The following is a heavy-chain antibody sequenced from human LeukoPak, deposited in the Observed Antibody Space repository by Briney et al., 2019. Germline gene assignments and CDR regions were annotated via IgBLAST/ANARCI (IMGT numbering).Heavy chain of an antibody. D-gene: IGHD6-19*01. Sequence: PGGSLRLSCAASGFTFSSYGMHWVRQAPGKGLEYVANMNTDGRVRYYADSVKGRFIISRDNTKNSLYLQMNSLRVDDTAVYYCAKDLPSSGWSHDYWGQGTLVTVSS. CDR1: GFTFSSYG. V-gene: IGHV3-7*03. J-gene: IGHJ4*02. CDR3: AKDLPSSGWSHDY. CDR2: MNTDGRVR.